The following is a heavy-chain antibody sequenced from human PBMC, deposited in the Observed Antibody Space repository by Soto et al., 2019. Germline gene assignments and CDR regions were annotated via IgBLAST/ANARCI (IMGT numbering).Heavy chain of an antibody. Sequence: QVQLVQSGAEVKKPGSSVKVSCQVSGGTFSTYGLGWVRQAPGQGLEWMGAIIRFVGTANYAQKFRDRVTITADRSTTTTYMEVKSLTLEDTAVYYCVRRTEGKEGYSYWGQGTLVSVS. CDR1: GGTFSTYG. CDR2: IIRFVGTA. V-gene: IGHV1-69*06. D-gene: IGHD1-26*01. J-gene: IGHJ4*02. CDR3: VRRTEGKEGYSY.